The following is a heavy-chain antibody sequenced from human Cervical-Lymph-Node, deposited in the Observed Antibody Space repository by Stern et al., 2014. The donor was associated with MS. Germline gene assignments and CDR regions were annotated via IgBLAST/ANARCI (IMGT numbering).Heavy chain of an antibody. Sequence: EVQLVESGGGLVKPEGSLRLSCAASGFTFSSYSMNWVRQAPGKGLEWVSSISSSSSYIYYADSVKGRFTISRDNAKNSLYLQMNSLRAEDTAVYYCASYYGDYVIGYWGQGTLVTVSS. V-gene: IGHV3-21*01. D-gene: IGHD4-17*01. CDR1: GFTFSSYS. CDR2: ISSSSSYI. J-gene: IGHJ4*02. CDR3: ASYYGDYVIGY.